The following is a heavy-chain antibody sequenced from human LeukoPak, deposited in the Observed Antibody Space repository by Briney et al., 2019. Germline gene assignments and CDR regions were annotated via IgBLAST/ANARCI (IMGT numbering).Heavy chain of an antibody. D-gene: IGHD3-16*01. CDR2: ISGSGGST. V-gene: IGHV3-23*01. Sequence: GGSLRLSCAASGFTVSSNYMSWVRQAPGKGLEWVSAISGSGGSTYYADSVKGRFTISRDNSKNTLYLQMNSLRAEDTAVYYCAKRRGGSYYMDVWGKGTTVTVSS. J-gene: IGHJ6*03. CDR3: AKRRGGSYYMDV. CDR1: GFTVSSNY.